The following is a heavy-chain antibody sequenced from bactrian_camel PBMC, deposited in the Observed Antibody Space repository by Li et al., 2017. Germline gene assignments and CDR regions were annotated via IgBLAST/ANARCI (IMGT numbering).Heavy chain of an antibody. D-gene: IGHD1*01. V-gene: IGHV3S63*01. J-gene: IGHJ4*01. Sequence: HVQLVESGGGSVQAGGSLALSCTESGSSYRSTSMGWFRQAPGKEREGVASIYTQDGRTAYADSVKGRVTISQERAKNVLILQMNSLKPEDTAMYYCAADRRWPCAKLDLWGQGTQVTVS. CDR1: GSSYRSTS. CDR3: AADRRWPCAKLDL. CDR2: IYTQDGRT.